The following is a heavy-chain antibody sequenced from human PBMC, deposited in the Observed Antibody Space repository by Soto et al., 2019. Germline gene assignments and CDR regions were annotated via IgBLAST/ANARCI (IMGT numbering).Heavy chain of an antibody. CDR3: ARATGRSYNCCDY. D-gene: IGHD1-26*01. CDR2: IWSDGSNT. J-gene: IGHJ4*02. V-gene: IGHV3-33*01. Sequence: QVQLVESGGGVVQPGRSLRLSCAASGFTFSSYGMHWVRQAPGKGLEWVAVIWSDGSNTYYADSVKGRFTISRDNSKNTLYLQMNSLRAEDTAVYYCARATGRSYNCCDYWGQGMLVTVSS. CDR1: GFTFSSYG.